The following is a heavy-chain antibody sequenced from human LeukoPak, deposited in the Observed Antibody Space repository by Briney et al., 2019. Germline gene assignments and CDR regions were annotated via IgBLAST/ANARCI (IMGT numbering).Heavy chain of an antibody. V-gene: IGHV6-1*01. CDR2: TNDRSKWYN. CDR3: ARDHPRIAAAGAVAFDI. CDR1: GDSVSSNSAA. D-gene: IGHD6-13*01. J-gene: IGHJ3*02. Sequence: SQNLTLTCAISGDSVSSNSAAWNWIRQSPSRGLEWLGRTNDRSKWYNDYAVSVKSRITINPDTSKNQFSLQLNSVTPEDTAVYYCARDHPRIAAAGAVAFDIWGQGTMVTFS.